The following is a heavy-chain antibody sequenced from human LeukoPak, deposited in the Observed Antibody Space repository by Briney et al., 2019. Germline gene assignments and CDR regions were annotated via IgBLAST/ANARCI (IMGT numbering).Heavy chain of an antibody. CDR2: IYHSGST. D-gene: IGHD1-14*01. Sequence: SETLSLTCAVSGGSISTSNWWTWVRQPPGKGLEWIGEIYHSGSTNYNPSLKSRVTISVDKSKNQFSLKLSSVTAADTAVYYCARAEKVERATLTFNWVRPERRYYSGLDVWGQGSAVIVSS. CDR1: GGSISTSNW. V-gene: IGHV4-4*02. CDR3: ARAEKVERATLTFNWVRPERRYYSGLDV. J-gene: IGHJ6*02.